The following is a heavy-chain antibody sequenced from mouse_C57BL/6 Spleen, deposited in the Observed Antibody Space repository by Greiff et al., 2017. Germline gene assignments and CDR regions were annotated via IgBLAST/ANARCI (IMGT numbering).Heavy chain of an antibody. CDR2: IHPNSGST. Sequence: VQLQQPGAELVKPGASVKLSCKASGYTFTSYWMHWVKQRPGQGLEWIGMIHPNSGSTNYNEKFKSKATLTVDKSSSTAYMQLSSLTSEDSAVYYCARRGYYDYDAMDYWGQGTSVTVSS. J-gene: IGHJ4*01. CDR1: GYTFTSYW. D-gene: IGHD1-1*02. CDR3: ARRGYYDYDAMDY. V-gene: IGHV1-64*01.